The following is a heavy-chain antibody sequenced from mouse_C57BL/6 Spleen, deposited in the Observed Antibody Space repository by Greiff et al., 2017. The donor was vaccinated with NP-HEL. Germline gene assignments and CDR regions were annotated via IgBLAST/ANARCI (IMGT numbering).Heavy chain of an antibody. V-gene: IGHV1-82*01. D-gene: IGHD1-1*01. CDR2: IYPGDGDT. J-gene: IGHJ2*01. CDR1: GYAFSSSW. CDR3: ARLITTTYFDY. Sequence: VKLMESGPELVKPGASVKISCKASGYAFSSSWMNWVKQRPGKGLEWIGRIYPGDGDTNYNGKFKGKATLTADKSSSTAYMQLSSLTSEDSAVYFCARLITTTYFDYWGQGTTLTVSS.